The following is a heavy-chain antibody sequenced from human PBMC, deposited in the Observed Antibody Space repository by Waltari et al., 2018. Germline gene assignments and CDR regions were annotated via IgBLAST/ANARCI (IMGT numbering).Heavy chain of an antibody. CDR1: GFTFSTYA. D-gene: IGHD3-16*01. CDR3: TNGGY. CDR2: IYNGGSGT. J-gene: IGHJ4*02. V-gene: IGHV3-23*03. Sequence: EVQLVESGGDLVQPGGSLRLSCADSGFTFSTYAMSWVRQSPGKGLEWVSSIYNGGSGTYYADSVKGRFTISRDNSRNTLYLKMNSLSVEDTAVYYCTNGGYWGQGTLVTVSS.